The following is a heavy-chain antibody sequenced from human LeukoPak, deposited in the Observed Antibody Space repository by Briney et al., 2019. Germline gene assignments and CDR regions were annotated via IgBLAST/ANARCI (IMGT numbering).Heavy chain of an antibody. V-gene: IGHV4-59*11. Sequence: SETLSLTCTVSRDSISSHFWSWIRQPPGKGLEWIGYIFYSGDTNYNPPLKSRVTISVDTSKNQFSLKLSSVTAADTAVYYCARDGFADNWFDPWGQGTLVTVSS. J-gene: IGHJ5*02. CDR2: IFYSGDT. D-gene: IGHD2-2*03. CDR1: RDSISSHF. CDR3: ARDGFADNWFDP.